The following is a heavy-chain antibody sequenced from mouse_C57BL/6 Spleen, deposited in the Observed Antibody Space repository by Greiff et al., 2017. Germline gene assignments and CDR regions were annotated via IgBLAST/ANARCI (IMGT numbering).Heavy chain of an antibody. J-gene: IGHJ2*01. CDR1: GYTFTSYG. CDR2: IYPRSGNT. Sequence: VQLQQSGAELARPGASVKLSCTASGYTFTSYGISWVKQSTGQGLEWIGEIYPRSGNTYYTEKFKGEATLTADTSASTAYMELRSLTSEDSAVYFWARSGYYYGSSYDYWGQGTTLTVSS. V-gene: IGHV1-81*01. CDR3: ARSGYYYGSSYDY. D-gene: IGHD1-1*01.